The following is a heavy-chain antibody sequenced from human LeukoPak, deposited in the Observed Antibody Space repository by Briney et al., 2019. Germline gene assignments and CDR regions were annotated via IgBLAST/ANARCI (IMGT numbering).Heavy chain of an antibody. J-gene: IGHJ4*02. CDR2: IYSGGST. V-gene: IGHV3-53*01. CDR3: ASNYYDSSGYHYFDY. Sequence: PGGSLRLSCAASGFTVSSNYMSWVRQAPGKGLEWVSVIYSGGSTYYADSVKGRFTIPRDNSKNTLYLQMNSLRAEDTAVYYCASNYYDSSGYHYFDYWGQGTLVTVSS. CDR1: GFTVSSNY. D-gene: IGHD3-22*01.